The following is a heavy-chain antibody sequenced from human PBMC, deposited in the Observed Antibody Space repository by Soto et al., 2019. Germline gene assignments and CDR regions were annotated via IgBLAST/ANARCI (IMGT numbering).Heavy chain of an antibody. V-gene: IGHV3-15*07. CDR1: GFTFSNAW. CDR2: IKSKTDGGTT. Sequence: EVQLVESGGGLVKPGGSLRLSCVASGFTFSNAWMNWVRQAPGKGLEWVGRIKSKTDGGTTDYAAPVKGRFTISRGDSKNTLYLQMNSLKTEDTAVYYCTTDGGWGAFWSGYPTDYWGQGTLVTVSS. CDR3: TTDGGWGAFWSGYPTDY. D-gene: IGHD3-3*01. J-gene: IGHJ4*02.